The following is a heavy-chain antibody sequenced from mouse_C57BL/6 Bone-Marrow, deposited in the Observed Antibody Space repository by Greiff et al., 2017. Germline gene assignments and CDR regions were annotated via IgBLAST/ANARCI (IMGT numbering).Heavy chain of an antibody. V-gene: IGHV5-6*01. D-gene: IGHD2-3*01. CDR3: ARRWLLAWFAY. J-gene: IGHJ3*01. Sequence: EVQGVEPGGDLVKPGGSLKLSCAASGFTFSSYGMSWVRQTPDKRLEWVATISSGGSYTYYPDSVKGRFTISRDNAKNTLYLQMSSLKSEDTAMYYCARRWLLAWFAYWGQGTLVTVSA. CDR2: ISSGGSYT. CDR1: GFTFSSYG.